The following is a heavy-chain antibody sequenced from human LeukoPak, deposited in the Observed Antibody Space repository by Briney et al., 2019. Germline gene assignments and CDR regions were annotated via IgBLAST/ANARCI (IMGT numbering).Heavy chain of an antibody. V-gene: IGHV4-31*03. CDR1: GGSISSDGNY. Sequence: PSETLSLTCTVSGGSISSDGNYWSWVRQHPGTGLEWIGYIYYSGSTYYNPSLKSRVTISLDTSRNQFSLKLTSVTAADTAVYCCARDSGFNWNYVFDYWGPGTLVTVSS. CDR2: IYYSGST. J-gene: IGHJ4*02. CDR3: ARDSGFNWNYVFDY. D-gene: IGHD1-7*01.